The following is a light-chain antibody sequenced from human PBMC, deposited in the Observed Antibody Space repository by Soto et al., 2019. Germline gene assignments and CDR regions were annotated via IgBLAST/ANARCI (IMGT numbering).Light chain of an antibody. CDR2: GAS. V-gene: IGKV3-20*01. Sequence: EIVLTQSPGTLSWSPGERATLSCRASQSVSSNYLAWYQQKPGQAPSLLIYGASSRATGIPDRFSGSGSGTDFTLTISRLEPEDFAVYYCQQYDTSPPTWTFGQGTKVEIK. CDR1: QSVSSNY. J-gene: IGKJ1*01. CDR3: QQYDTSPPTWT.